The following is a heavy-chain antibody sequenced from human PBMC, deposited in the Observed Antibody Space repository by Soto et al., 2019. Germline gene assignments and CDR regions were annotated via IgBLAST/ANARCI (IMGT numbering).Heavy chain of an antibody. Sequence: SETLSLTCTVSGGSISSYHWSWIRQPPGKGLEWIGYIYYSGSTNYNPSLKSRVTISVDTSKNQFSLKLSSVTAADTAVYYCARYVDTAMVIDYWGQGTLVTVSS. CDR1: GGSISSYH. V-gene: IGHV4-59*01. D-gene: IGHD5-18*01. CDR3: ARYVDTAMVIDY. CDR2: IYYSGST. J-gene: IGHJ4*02.